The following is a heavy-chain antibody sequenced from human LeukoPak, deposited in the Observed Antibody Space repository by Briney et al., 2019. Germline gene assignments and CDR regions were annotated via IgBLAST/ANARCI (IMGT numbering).Heavy chain of an antibody. CDR2: IYYSGST. D-gene: IGHD6-13*01. V-gene: IGHV4-39*07. CDR3: ARDASSSWTYYYYYYGMDV. CDR1: GGSISSSSYY. J-gene: IGHJ6*02. Sequence: PSETLSLTCTVSGGSISSSSYYWGWIRQPPGKGLEWIGSIYYSGSTYYNPSLKSRVTISVDTSKNQFSLKLSSVTAADTAVYYCARDASSSWTYYYYYYGMDVWGQGTTVTVSS.